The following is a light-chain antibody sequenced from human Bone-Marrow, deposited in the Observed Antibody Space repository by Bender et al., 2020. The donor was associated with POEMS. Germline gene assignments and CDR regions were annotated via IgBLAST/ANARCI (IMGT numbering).Light chain of an antibody. CDR3: CSYTGSTDFDV. CDR1: SSDVGSYNL. Sequence: QSALTQPASVSGSPGQSITISCTGTSSDVGSYNLVSWYQQHPGKAPKLIIYEVSKRPSGISSRFSGSKFGNTASLTISGLQAEDEADYYCCSYTGSTDFDVFGTGTKVTV. V-gene: IGLV2-23*02. J-gene: IGLJ1*01. CDR2: EVS.